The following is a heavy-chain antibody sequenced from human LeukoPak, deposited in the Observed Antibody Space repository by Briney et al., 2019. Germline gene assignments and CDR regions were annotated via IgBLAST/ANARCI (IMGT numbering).Heavy chain of an antibody. CDR3: ARGIAVAGSFDY. CDR1: GGSISSYY. J-gene: IGHJ4*02. Sequence: SETLSLTCTVSGGSISSYYWSWIRQPPGKGLEWIGYIYYSGSTNYNPSLKSRVTISVDTSKNQFSLKLSSVTAADTAVYYCARGIAVAGSFDYWGQGTLVTVSS. V-gene: IGHV4-59*01. D-gene: IGHD6-19*01. CDR2: IYYSGST.